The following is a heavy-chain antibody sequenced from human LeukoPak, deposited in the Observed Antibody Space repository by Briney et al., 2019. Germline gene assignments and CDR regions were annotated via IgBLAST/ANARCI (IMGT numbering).Heavy chain of an antibody. CDR1: GFTFSGSA. D-gene: IGHD4-23*01. V-gene: IGHV3-73*01. CDR2: IRSKANSYAT. Sequence: TGGSLRLSCAASGFTFSGSAMHWVRQASGKGLEWVGRIRSKANSYATAYAASVKGRFTISRDDSKNTAYLQMNSLKTEDTVVYYCTRYGGSGPDYYYMDVWGKGTTVTVSS. CDR3: TRYGGSGPDYYYMDV. J-gene: IGHJ6*03.